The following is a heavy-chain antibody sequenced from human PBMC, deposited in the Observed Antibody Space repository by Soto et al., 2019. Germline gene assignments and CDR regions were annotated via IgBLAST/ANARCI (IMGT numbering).Heavy chain of an antibody. CDR2: INHSGST. D-gene: IGHD2-15*01. J-gene: IGHJ4*02. Sequence: SETLSLTCADYGWLFRGYYWSCIRQDPGKGLEWIGEINHSGSTNYNPSLNSRVTISVDTSKNQFSVKLSSVTAADTAVYYCARGLVDCSGGSCGYFDYWGQGTLVTVS. V-gene: IGHV4-34*01. CDR3: ARGLVDCSGGSCGYFDY. CDR1: GWLFRGYY.